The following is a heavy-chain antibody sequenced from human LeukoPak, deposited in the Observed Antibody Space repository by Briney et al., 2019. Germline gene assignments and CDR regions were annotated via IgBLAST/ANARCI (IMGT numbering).Heavy chain of an antibody. CDR1: GYTFTGYY. Sequence: ASVKVSCKASGYTFTGYYMHWVRQAPGQGLEWMGWINPNSGGTNYAQKFQGRVTMTRDTSISTAYMELSRLRSDDTAVYYRARPVGSPKDGWFDPWGQGTLVTVSS. D-gene: IGHD1-26*01. V-gene: IGHV1-2*02. CDR3: ARPVGSPKDGWFDP. CDR2: INPNSGGT. J-gene: IGHJ5*02.